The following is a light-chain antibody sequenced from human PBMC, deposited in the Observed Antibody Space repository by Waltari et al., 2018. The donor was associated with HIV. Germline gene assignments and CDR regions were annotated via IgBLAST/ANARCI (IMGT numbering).Light chain of an antibody. CDR2: SNT. Sequence: QSVLTPPPSASGTPGPRGTIPCSGSSSNIGRCLVNLYQSLPGTAPKLLIYSNTQRPSGVPDRFSGSKSGTSASLAISGLRSEDEADYYCATWGDSVSGVVFGGGTKLTVL. CDR1: SSNIGRCL. CDR3: ATWGDSVSGVV. J-gene: IGLJ2*01. V-gene: IGLV1-47*02.